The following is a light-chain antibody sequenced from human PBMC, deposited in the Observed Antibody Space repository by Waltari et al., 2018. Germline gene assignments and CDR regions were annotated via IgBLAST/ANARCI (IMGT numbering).Light chain of an antibody. CDR3: SSYTTSNTWV. CDR1: SSDVGGYHH. V-gene: IGLV2-14*01. Sequence: QSALTQPASVSGSPGQSITISCTGTSSDVGGYHHVSWYQHHPGKAPKLMIFEVTDRPSGVSNRLSGSKSGNTASLTISGLQAEDEADYYCSSYTTSNTWVFGGGTKVTVL. CDR2: EVT. J-gene: IGLJ3*02.